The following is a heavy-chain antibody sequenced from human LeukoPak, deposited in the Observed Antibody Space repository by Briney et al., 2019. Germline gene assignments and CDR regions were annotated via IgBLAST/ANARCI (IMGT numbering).Heavy chain of an antibody. Sequence: SETLSLTCSVSAGSISNYYWTWIRQPPGKGLEWIGNIQYSGSTNFNPSLKSRVTVSVDTSKNQVSLKLRSVTAADTAVYYCARDSGLGYCSTTSCSYGLDVWGQGTTVFVS. CDR2: IQYSGST. CDR1: AGSISNYY. J-gene: IGHJ6*02. D-gene: IGHD2-2*01. CDR3: ARDSGLGYCSTTSCSYGLDV. V-gene: IGHV4-59*01.